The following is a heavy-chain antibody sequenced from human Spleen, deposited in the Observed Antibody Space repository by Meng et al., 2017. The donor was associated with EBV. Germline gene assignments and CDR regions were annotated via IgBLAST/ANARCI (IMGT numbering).Heavy chain of an antibody. J-gene: IGHJ5*02. CDR2: IWHDGSNK. V-gene: IGHV3-33*06. CDR3: AKGRSAGRLDWFDP. CDR1: GFTFSKYG. Sequence: QVQRVGSGGGVAQPGRSLRLSCAASGFTFSKYGMHWVRQAPGKGLEWVAVIWHDGSNKYYTDSVKARFTIFSDISKNTLYLQMNSLTAEDTAVYYCAKGRSAGRLDWFDPWGQGTLVTVSS.